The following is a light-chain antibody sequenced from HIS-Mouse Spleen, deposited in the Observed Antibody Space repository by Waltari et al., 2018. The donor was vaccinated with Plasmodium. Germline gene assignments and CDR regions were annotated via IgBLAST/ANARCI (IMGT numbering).Light chain of an antibody. CDR2: EDS. CDR3: YSTDSSGNHRV. CDR1: ALPKKS. V-gene: IGLV3-10*01. J-gene: IGLJ3*02. Sequence: YELTQPPSVSLSPGQTARITCSGYALPKKSAYWYQQKSGQAPVLVIYEDSKRPSGIPERFSGSSSGTMATLTISGAQVEDEADYYCYSTDSSGNHRVFGGGTKLTVL.